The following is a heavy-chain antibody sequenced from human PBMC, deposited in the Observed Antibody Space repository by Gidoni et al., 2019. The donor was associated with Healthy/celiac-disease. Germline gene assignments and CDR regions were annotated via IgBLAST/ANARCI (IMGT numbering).Heavy chain of an antibody. J-gene: IGHJ4*02. CDR1: GGTFSSYA. CDR2: IIPIFGTA. Sequence: QVQLVPSGAEVQNPGSSVKVSCKASGGTFSSYAISWVRQAPGQGLEWMGGIIPIFGTANYAQKFQGRVTITADESTSTAYMGLSSLRSEDTAVYYCASPRDPGRFDYWGQGTLVTVS. CDR3: ASPRDPGRFDY. V-gene: IGHV1-69*12. D-gene: IGHD2-21*02.